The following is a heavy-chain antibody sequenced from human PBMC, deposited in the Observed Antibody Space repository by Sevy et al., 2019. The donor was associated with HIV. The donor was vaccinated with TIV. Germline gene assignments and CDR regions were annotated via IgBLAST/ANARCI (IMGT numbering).Heavy chain of an antibody. Sequence: GGSLRLSCAASGFTFSHYWMTWVRQAPGKGPEWVANIKGDGSEKYYVDSVRGRFTISRDNAKNSLYLQMNSLRGEDTALYYCARDCNSATCLWGLDVWGQGTTVPVS. CDR3: ARDCNSATCLWGLDV. CDR1: GFTFSHYW. V-gene: IGHV3-7*03. CDR2: IKGDGSEK. D-gene: IGHD1-26*01. J-gene: IGHJ6*02.